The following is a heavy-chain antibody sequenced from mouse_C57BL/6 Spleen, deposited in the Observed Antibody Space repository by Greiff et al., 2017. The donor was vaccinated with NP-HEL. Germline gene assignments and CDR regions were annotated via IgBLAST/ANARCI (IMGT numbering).Heavy chain of an antibody. J-gene: IGHJ1*03. CDR1: GYAFSSSW. CDR3: ARGGPNYYGSSYGWYFDV. CDR2: IYPGDGDT. Sequence: QVQLQQSGPELVKPGASVKISCKASGYAFSSSWMNWVKQRPGKGLEWIGRIYPGDGDTNYNGKYKGKATLTADKSSSTAYMQLSSLTSEDSAVYFCARGGPNYYGSSYGWYFDVWGTGTTVTVSS. V-gene: IGHV1-82*01. D-gene: IGHD1-1*01.